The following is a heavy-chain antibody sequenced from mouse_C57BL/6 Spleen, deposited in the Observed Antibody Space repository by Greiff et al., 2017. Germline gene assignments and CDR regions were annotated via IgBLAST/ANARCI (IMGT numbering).Heavy chain of an antibody. Sequence: EVKLMESGGGLVKPGGSLKLSCAASGFTFSDYGMHWVRQAPEKGLEWVAYISSGSSTIYYADTVKGRFTISRDNAKNTLFLQMTSLRSEDTAMYYCARYYYGCSYDWYFDVWGTGTTVTVSS. CDR2: ISSGSSTI. D-gene: IGHD1-1*01. CDR1: GFTFSDYG. V-gene: IGHV5-17*01. J-gene: IGHJ1*03. CDR3: ARYYYGCSYDWYFDV.